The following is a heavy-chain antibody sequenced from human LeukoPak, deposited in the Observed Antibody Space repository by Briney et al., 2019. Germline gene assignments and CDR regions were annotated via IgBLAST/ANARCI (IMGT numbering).Heavy chain of an antibody. Sequence: GESLQISSQGSGYSFTSYWIGWVRPMPGKGLEWMGIIYPGDSDTRYSPYFQGQVTISADKSIGTAYLQWSSLKGSDTAMYSCARHGDLGDYVSSRYWGKWGQGTLVTVSS. J-gene: IGHJ4*02. V-gene: IGHV5-51*01. CDR2: IYPGDSDT. CDR1: GYSFTSYW. CDR3: ARHGDLGDYVSSRYWGK. D-gene: IGHD3-22*01.